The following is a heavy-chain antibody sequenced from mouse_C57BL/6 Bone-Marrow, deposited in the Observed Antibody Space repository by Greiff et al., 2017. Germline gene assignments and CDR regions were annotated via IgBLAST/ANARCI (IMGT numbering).Heavy chain of an antibody. CDR1: GYTFTSYW. V-gene: IGHV1-53*01. D-gene: IGHD2-10*02. Sequence: QVQLQQSGTELVKPGASVKLSCKASGYTFTSYWMHWVKQRPGQGLEWIGNINPSNGGTNYNEKFKSKATLTVDKSSSTAYMQLSSLTSEDSAVYYCARVEYGRYAMDYWGQGTSVTVSS. CDR3: ARVEYGRYAMDY. CDR2: INPSNGGT. J-gene: IGHJ4*01.